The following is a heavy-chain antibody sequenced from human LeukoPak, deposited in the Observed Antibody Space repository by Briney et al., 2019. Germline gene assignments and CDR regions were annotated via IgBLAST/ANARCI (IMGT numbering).Heavy chain of an antibody. V-gene: IGHV1-18*01. J-gene: IGHJ4*02. Sequence: ASVKVSCKASGYTFTSHGISWVRQAPGQGLEWMGWISAYNGNTNFAEKFQGRVTMTTDSSTSTAYMELRSLGSDDAAVYYCARAYCANGVCLFDYWGQGTLVTASS. CDR3: ARAYCANGVCLFDY. CDR1: GYTFTSHG. CDR2: ISAYNGNT. D-gene: IGHD2-8*01.